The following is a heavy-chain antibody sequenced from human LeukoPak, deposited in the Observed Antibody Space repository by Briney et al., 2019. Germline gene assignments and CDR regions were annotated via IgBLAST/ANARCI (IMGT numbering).Heavy chain of an antibody. J-gene: IGHJ5*02. CDR2: IKEDGSER. Sequence: PGGSLRLSCAASGFSFSSYSMSWVRQAAGKGLEWVANIKEDGSERNYVDSVKGRFTVSRDNAKNTLYLQMNSLRAEDTAVYYCARGTPFDPWGQGTLVTVSS. CDR1: GFSFSSYS. V-gene: IGHV3-7*02. CDR3: ARGTPFDP.